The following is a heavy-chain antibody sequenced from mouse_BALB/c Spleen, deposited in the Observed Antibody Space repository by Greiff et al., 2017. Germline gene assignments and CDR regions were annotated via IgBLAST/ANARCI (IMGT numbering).Heavy chain of an antibody. D-gene: IGHD4-1*01. CDR2: ISSGSSTI. CDR3: ARSGTVAMDY. CDR1: GFTFSSFG. V-gene: IGHV5-17*02. J-gene: IGHJ4*01. Sequence: EVKLEESGGGLVQPGGSRKLSCAASGFTFSSFGMHWVRQAPEKGLEWVAYISSGSSTIYYADTVKGRFTISRDNPKNTLFLQMTSLRSEDTAMYYCARSGTVAMDYWGQGTSVTVSS.